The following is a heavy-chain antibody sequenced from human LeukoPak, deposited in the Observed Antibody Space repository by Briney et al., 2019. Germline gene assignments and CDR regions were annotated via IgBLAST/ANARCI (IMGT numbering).Heavy chain of an antibody. D-gene: IGHD3-10*01. V-gene: IGHV1-8*01. CDR3: ARGGVRGRYYYYYYMDV. J-gene: IGHJ6*03. CDR1: GYTFTSYD. Sequence: GASVKVSCKPSGYTFTSYDINWVRQATGQGLEWMGWMNPNSGNTGYAQKFQGRVTMTRNTSISTAYMELSSLRSEDTAVYYCARGGVRGRYYYYYYMDVWGKGTTVTISS. CDR2: MNPNSGNT.